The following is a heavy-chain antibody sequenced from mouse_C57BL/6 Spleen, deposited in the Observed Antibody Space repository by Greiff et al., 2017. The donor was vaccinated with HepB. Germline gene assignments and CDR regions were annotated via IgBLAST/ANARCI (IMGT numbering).Heavy chain of an antibody. Sequence: QVQLKQSGAELVKPGASVKMSCKASGYTFTSYWITWVKQRPGQGLEWIGDIYPGSGSTNYNEKFKSKATLTVDTSSSTAYMQLSSLTSEDSAVYYCARGTTVVVNFDYWGQGTTLTVSS. CDR2: IYPGSGST. V-gene: IGHV1-55*01. D-gene: IGHD1-1*01. CDR1: GYTFTSYW. J-gene: IGHJ2*01. CDR3: ARGTTVVVNFDY.